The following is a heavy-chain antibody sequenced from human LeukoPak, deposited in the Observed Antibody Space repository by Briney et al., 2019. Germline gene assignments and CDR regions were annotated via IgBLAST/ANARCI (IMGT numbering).Heavy chain of an antibody. CDR1: GYTFTSYD. J-gene: IGHJ4*02. CDR3: ARGRAVFGVVIIGSLWDY. D-gene: IGHD3-3*01. CDR2: MNPNSGNT. Sequence: ASVMVSCKASGYTFTSYDINWVRQATGQGLEWMGWMNPNSGNTGYAQKFQGRVTMTRNTSISTAYMELSSLRSEDTAVYYCARGRAVFGVVIIGSLWDYWGQGTLVTVSS. V-gene: IGHV1-8*01.